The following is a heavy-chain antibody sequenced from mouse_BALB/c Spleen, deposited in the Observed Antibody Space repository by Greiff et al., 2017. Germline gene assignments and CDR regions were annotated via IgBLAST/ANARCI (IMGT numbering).Heavy chain of an antibody. J-gene: IGHJ3*01. CDR1: GFTFSSYG. CDR3: ARDSAMITP. D-gene: IGHD2-4*01. Sequence: EVKLVESGGGLVQPGGSLKLSCAASGFTFSSYGMSWVRQTPDKRLELVATINSNGGSTYYPDSVKGRFTISRDNAKNTLYLQMSSLKSEDTAMYYCARDSAMITPWGQGTLVTVSA. CDR2: INSNGGST. V-gene: IGHV5-6-3*01.